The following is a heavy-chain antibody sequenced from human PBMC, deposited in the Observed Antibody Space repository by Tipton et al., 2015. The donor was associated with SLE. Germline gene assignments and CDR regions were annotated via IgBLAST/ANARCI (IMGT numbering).Heavy chain of an antibody. J-gene: IGHJ4*02. CDR1: EDSVNSYY. V-gene: IGHV4-59*02. D-gene: IGHD3-16*01. CDR3: ARSTGNIVITIEDEYFDS. CDR2: IYYTGST. Sequence: PGLVKPSETLSLTCIVSEDSVNSYYWSWIRQSPGKGLEWIGNIYYTGSTNYNPSLKSRLTISVVPSKNQVSLNLTSVTAADTAMYYCARSTGNIVITIEDEYFDSWGQGTLVTVSS.